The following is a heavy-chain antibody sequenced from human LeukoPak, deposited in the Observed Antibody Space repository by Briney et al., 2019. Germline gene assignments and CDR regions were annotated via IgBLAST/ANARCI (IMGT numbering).Heavy chain of an antibody. Sequence: GGSLRLSCAASGFTFSSYWREWDRHGQGKGRVWVSSINSDGSNTSYADSVKRRFTPSRDNANNTLYLQMNSLRAEDTAVYYCARGWFFDYWGQGTLVTVSS. CDR1: GFTFSSYW. CDR3: ARGWFFDY. J-gene: IGHJ4*02. V-gene: IGHV3-74*01. D-gene: IGHD2-15*01. CDR2: INSDGSNT.